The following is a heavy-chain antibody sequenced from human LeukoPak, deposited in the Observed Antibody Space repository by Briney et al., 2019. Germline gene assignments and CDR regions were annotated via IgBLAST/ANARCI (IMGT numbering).Heavy chain of an antibody. V-gene: IGHV4-31*03. CDR3: ARDRPTYYYDSSGSYYYYGMDV. J-gene: IGHJ6*02. CDR2: IYYSGST. Sequence: PSETLSPTCTVSGGSISSGGYYWSWIRQHPGKGLEWIGYIYYSGSTYYNPSLKSRVTISVDTSKNQFSLKLSSVTAADTAVYYCARDRPTYYYDSSGSYYYYGMDVWGQGTTVTVSS. CDR1: GGSISSGGYY. D-gene: IGHD3-22*01.